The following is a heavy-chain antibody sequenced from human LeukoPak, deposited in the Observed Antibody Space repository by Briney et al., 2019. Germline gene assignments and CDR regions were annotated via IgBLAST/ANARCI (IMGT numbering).Heavy chain of an antibody. Sequence: GASVKVSCKASGYIFTSYGISWVRQAPGQGLEWMGWISTNKGNTNYAQRLQGRVTMTTETSTSTAYMELRSLRSDDTAIYYCVRDIQWRFDPWGQGTLVTVSS. CDR1: GYIFTSYG. CDR3: VRDIQWRFDP. D-gene: IGHD2-8*01. J-gene: IGHJ5*02. CDR2: ISTNKGNT. V-gene: IGHV1-18*01.